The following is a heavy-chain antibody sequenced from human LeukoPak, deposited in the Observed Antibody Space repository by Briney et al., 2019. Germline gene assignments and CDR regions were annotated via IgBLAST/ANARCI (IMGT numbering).Heavy chain of an antibody. CDR3: ARVNYQNDY. Sequence: PAGGSLRLSCAASGFTFNKYSMHWVRQAPGKGLVWVSRINPDGTSPYYADSVKGRFTISRDNAKDTLYLHMHSLRAEDTAVYFCARVNYQNDYWGQGTLVTVSS. CDR2: INPDGTSP. J-gene: IGHJ4*02. CDR1: GFTFNKYS. D-gene: IGHD1-1*01. V-gene: IGHV3-74*01.